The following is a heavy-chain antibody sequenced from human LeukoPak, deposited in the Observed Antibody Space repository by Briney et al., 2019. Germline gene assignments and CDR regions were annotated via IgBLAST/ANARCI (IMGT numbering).Heavy chain of an antibody. CDR3: AREGGGSAAFDY. CDR1: GGSISSYY. CDR2: IYYSGST. V-gene: IGHV4-59*01. Sequence: SGTLSLTCTVSGGSISSYYWSWIRQPPGKGLEWIGYIYYSGSTNYNPSLKSRDTISVDTSKNQFSLKLSSVTAADTAVYYCAREGGGSAAFDYWGQGTLVTVSS. D-gene: IGHD5-12*01. J-gene: IGHJ4*02.